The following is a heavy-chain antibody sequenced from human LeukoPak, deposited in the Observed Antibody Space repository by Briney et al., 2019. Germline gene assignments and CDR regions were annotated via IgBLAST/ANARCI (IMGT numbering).Heavy chain of an antibody. V-gene: IGHV3-30-3*01. CDR1: GFTFSSYA. CDR2: ISYDGSNK. CDR3: ARDEIGDTAMAYYYYYGMDV. Sequence: GGSLRLSCAASGFTFSSYAMSWVRQAPGKGLEWVAVISYDGSNKYNADSVKGRFTISRDNSKNTLYLQMNSLRAEDTAVYYCARDEIGDTAMAYYYYYGMDVWGQGTTVTVSS. J-gene: IGHJ6*02. D-gene: IGHD5-18*01.